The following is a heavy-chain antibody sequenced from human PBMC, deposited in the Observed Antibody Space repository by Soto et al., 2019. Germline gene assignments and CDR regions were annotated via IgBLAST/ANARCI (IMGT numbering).Heavy chain of an antibody. J-gene: IGHJ6*02. CDR1: GDTRTDFS. CDR3: ATSEGDCGGGSCYNYFYYYGMDV. V-gene: IGHV1-3*01. D-gene: IGHD2-15*01. Sequence: GASVKVSCKASGDTRTDFSMHWVRQAPGQRPEWMGWLSVGNVDTKYSQKFQGRVTITRDTSARTAYMELSNLRSEDTAVYYCATSEGDCGGGSCYNYFYYYGMDVWGQGTTVTVSS. CDR2: LSVGNVDT.